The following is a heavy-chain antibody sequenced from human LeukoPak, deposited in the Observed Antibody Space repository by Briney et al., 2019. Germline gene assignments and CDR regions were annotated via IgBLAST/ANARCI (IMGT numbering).Heavy chain of an antibody. V-gene: IGHV3-30*02. D-gene: IGHD1-1*01. CDR3: ARDPTELNLGWFDP. CDR2: IRYDGSNK. J-gene: IGHJ5*02. Sequence: TGGSLRLSCAASGFTFSSYGMHWVRQAPGKGLEWVAFIRYDGSNKYYADSVKGRFTISRDNAKNSLYLQMNSLRAEDTAVYYCARDPTELNLGWFDPWGQGTLVTVSS. CDR1: GFTFSSYG.